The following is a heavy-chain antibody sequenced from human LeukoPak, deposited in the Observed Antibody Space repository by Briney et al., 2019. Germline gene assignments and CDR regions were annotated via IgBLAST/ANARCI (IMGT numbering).Heavy chain of an antibody. CDR1: GGSISSGSYF. CDR2: INTRGST. Sequence: SQTLSLTCTVSGGSISSGSYFWSWIRQPAGKGLEWIGRINTRGSTNYNPSLKSRVTISVDTSKNQFSLKLSSVTAADTAVYYCAGLWLPHWFDPWGQGTLVTVSS. CDR3: AGLWLPHWFDP. J-gene: IGHJ5*02. D-gene: IGHD5-12*01. V-gene: IGHV4-61*02.